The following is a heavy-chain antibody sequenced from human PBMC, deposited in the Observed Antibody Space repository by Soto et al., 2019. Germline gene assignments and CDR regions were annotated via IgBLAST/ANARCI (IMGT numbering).Heavy chain of an antibody. CDR1: GGSISSSSYY. Sequence: QLQLQESGPGLVKPSETLSLTCTVSGGSISSSSYYWGWIRQPPGKGLEWIGSMYYSGSTHYNPSLKSRVTISVDTSKNQFSLKLSSVTAADTAVYYCARHVTDPWAAFDIWGQGTMVTVSS. D-gene: IGHD3-16*01. V-gene: IGHV4-39*01. CDR2: MYYSGST. J-gene: IGHJ3*02. CDR3: ARHVTDPWAAFDI.